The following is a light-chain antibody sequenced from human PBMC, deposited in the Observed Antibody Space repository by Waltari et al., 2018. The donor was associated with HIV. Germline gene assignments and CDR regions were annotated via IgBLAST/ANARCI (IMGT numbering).Light chain of an antibody. CDR1: SGAIASNY. J-gene: IGLJ3*02. Sequence: FMLTQPHSVSESPGKTVTISCGRSSGAIASNYVQWSQHRPGRAPTTVIFEDHERPSGVPDRFSGSIDISSNSAFLTISGLETEDEADYYCQSYDADNHWVFGGGTKLTVL. V-gene: IGLV6-57*03. CDR2: EDH. CDR3: QSYDADNHWV.